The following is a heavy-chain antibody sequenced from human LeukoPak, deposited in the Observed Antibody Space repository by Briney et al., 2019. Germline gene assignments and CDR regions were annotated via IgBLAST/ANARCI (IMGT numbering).Heavy chain of an antibody. Sequence: PSETLSLTCAVYGGSFSGYYWSWIRQPPGKGLEWIGEINHSGSTNYNPSLKSRVTISVDTSKHQFSLKLSSVTAADTAVYYCASRTAAGLYYFDYWGQGTLVTVSS. J-gene: IGHJ4*02. CDR1: GGSFSGYY. CDR3: ASRTAAGLYYFDY. V-gene: IGHV4-34*01. CDR2: INHSGST. D-gene: IGHD6-13*01.